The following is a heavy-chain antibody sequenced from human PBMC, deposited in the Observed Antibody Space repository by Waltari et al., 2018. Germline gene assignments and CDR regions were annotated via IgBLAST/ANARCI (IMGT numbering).Heavy chain of an antibody. CDR1: EDSFTGYY. CDR2: INSHSGGT. CDR3: AREFYNWSDDYYYGMDV. V-gene: IGHV1-2*02. J-gene: IGHJ6*02. D-gene: IGHD1-1*01. Sequence: QVQLVQSGAEVKKPGASVKVSCKASEDSFTGYYFHWVRQAPGQGLEWMGWINSHSGGTSYAQRFQDRVTMTRDTSMSTAYMDLSSLSSDDTAVYYCAREFYNWSDDYYYGMDVWGQGTTVTVSS.